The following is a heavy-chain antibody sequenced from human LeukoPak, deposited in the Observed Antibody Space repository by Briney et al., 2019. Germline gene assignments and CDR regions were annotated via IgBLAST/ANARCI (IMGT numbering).Heavy chain of an antibody. J-gene: IGHJ4*02. CDR2: IYYSGST. Sequence: PSETLSLTCTVSGGSIGSSSYYWAWIRQLPGKGLEWIGSIYYSGSTYYNPSLKSRVTISTETSKNKFSLKVNSVTAADTAVYYCARQTWIELWHFDYWGQGALVTVSS. CDR1: GGSIGSSSYY. V-gene: IGHV4-39*01. CDR3: ARQTWIELWHFDY. D-gene: IGHD5-18*01.